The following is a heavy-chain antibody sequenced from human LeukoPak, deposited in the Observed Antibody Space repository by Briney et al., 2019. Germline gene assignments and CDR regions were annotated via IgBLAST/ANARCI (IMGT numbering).Heavy chain of an antibody. D-gene: IGHD2-2*01. CDR2: ISGSGGST. J-gene: IGHJ4*02. V-gene: IGHV3-23*01. CDR3: AKNQLPAALSTFDY. CDR1: GFTFSSYW. Sequence: GGSLRLSCAASGFTFSSYWMSWVRQAPGKGLEWVSAISGSGGSTYYADSVKGRFTISRDNSKNTLYLQMNSLRAEDTAVYYYAKNQLPAALSTFDYWGQGTLVTVSS.